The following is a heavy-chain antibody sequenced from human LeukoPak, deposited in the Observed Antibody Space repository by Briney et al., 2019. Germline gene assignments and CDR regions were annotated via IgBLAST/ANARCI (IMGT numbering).Heavy chain of an antibody. V-gene: IGHV5-51*01. CDR1: GYSFTSYW. Sequence: GESLKISCKGSGYSFTSYWIGWVRQMPGKGLEWMGIIYPGDSDTRYSPSFQGQVTISADKSISTAYLQWSSLKASDTAMYYCARPPRYCTNGVCYTDYYYMDVWGKGTTVTVSS. CDR2: IYPGDSDT. D-gene: IGHD2-8*01. J-gene: IGHJ6*03. CDR3: ARPPRYCTNGVCYTDYYYMDV.